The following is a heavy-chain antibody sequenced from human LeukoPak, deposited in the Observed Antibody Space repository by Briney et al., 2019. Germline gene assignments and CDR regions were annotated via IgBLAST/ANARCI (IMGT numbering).Heavy chain of an antibody. Sequence: SQTLSLTCTVSGGSISSGGYYWSWIRQPPGKGLEWIGYIYYSGSTYYNPSLKSRVTISVDTSKNQFSLKLSSVTAADTAVYYCARGRRATYYYDSSGYPTYYYYGMDVWGQGTTVTVSS. CDR3: ARGRRATYYYDSSGYPTYYYYGMDV. D-gene: IGHD3-22*01. J-gene: IGHJ6*02. CDR2: IYYSGST. CDR1: GGSISSGGYY. V-gene: IGHV4-30-4*01.